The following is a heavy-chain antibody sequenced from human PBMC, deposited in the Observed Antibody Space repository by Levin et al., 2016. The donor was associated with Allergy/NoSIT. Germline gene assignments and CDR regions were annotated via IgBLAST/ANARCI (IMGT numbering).Heavy chain of an antibody. J-gene: IGHJ6*03. V-gene: IGHV4-31*02. D-gene: IGHD3-10*01. Sequence: WIRQPPGKGLEWIGYIYHNGNTYYNPFLKSRVTISIDTSKNEFSLKLTSVTAADTAVYYCASAAMVRGYYYYMEVWGKGTTVTVSS. CDR2: IYHNGNT. CDR3: ASAAMVRGYYYYMEV.